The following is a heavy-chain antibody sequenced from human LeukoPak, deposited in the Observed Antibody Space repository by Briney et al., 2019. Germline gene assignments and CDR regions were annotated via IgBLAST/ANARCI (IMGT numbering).Heavy chain of an antibody. Sequence: PGGSLRLSCAASGFTFSSYAMHWVRQASGKGLEWVAVISYDGSNKYYADSVKGRFTISRDNSKNTLYLQMNSLRAEDTAVYYCARDGPRMYCSGGSCYSLGYYYYGMDVWGQGTTVTVSS. D-gene: IGHD2-15*01. CDR2: ISYDGSNK. CDR1: GFTFSSYA. CDR3: ARDGPRMYCSGGSCYSLGYYYYGMDV. V-gene: IGHV3-30-3*01. J-gene: IGHJ6*02.